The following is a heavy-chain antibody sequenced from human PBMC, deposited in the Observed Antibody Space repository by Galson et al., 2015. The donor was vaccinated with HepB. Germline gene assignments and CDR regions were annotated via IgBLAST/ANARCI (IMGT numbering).Heavy chain of an antibody. CDR1: GFTFNSYS. V-gene: IGHV3-7*03. Sequence: SLRLSCAVSGFTFNSYSMAWVRQPPGKGLEWVASIKQDGSDKYYVDSVRGRFVILRENTKNSLYLQLNNLRADDTAVYYCARAAPGSWFSDLWGRGTPVTVSS. CDR3: ARAAPGSWFSDL. D-gene: IGHD3-10*01. CDR2: IKQDGSDK. J-gene: IGHJ2*01.